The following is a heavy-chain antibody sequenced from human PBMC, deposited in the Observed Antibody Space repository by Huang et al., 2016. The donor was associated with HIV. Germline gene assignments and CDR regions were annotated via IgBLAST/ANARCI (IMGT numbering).Heavy chain of an antibody. Sequence: QEQLVESGGGVVQPGGSLRLSCATSGFSFSHYGMHWVRQAPVKGLDGVAFIRFDGGNKHYADSAKGRFTISRDNSKKMLFLEMNSLRGDDTAFYYCATDLGGYSFDYWGQGALVSVSS. CDR2: IRFDGGNK. CDR1: GFSFSHYG. CDR3: ATDLGGYSFDY. J-gene: IGHJ4*02. D-gene: IGHD2-21*02. V-gene: IGHV3-30*02.